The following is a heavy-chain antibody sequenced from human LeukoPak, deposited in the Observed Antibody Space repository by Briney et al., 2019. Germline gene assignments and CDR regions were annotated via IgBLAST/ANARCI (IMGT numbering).Heavy chain of an antibody. D-gene: IGHD5-12*01. CDR1: GFTFSSYT. Sequence: PGGSLRLSCLVSGFTFSSYTMHWVRQAPGKGLEWVSVIYSGGSTYYADSVKGRFTISRDNSKNTLYLQMNSLRAEDTAVYYCARDSLRLRSDWGQGTLVTVSS. CDR2: IYSGGST. V-gene: IGHV3-66*01. J-gene: IGHJ4*02. CDR3: ARDSLRLRSD.